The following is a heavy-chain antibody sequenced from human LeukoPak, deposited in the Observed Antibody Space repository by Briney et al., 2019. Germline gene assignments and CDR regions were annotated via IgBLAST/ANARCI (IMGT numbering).Heavy chain of an antibody. V-gene: IGHV3-7*01. Sequence: GGSLRLSCVTSGFTFSSYWMSWVRQAPGKGLEWVAHIKQDGREKYHVDSVKGRFTISRDNAKNSLYLQMNSLRAEDAAVYYCARAHYDTSGCLDYWGQGTLVTVSS. CDR1: GFTFSSYW. D-gene: IGHD3-22*01. CDR2: IKQDGREK. CDR3: ARAHYDTSGCLDY. J-gene: IGHJ4*02.